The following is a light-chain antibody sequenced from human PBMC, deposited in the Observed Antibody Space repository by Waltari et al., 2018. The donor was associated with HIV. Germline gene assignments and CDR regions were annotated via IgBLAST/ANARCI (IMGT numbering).Light chain of an antibody. Sequence: QSVLTQPPSASGTPGQRVNISCSGGSSNIGSNPVNWYQQFPGEAPKLLIYTNIQRPSGVPDRFSGSKSGTSASLAISGLQSEDEADFYCAVWDDSLRSVLFGGGTRLTVL. V-gene: IGLV1-44*01. CDR2: TNI. J-gene: IGLJ3*02. CDR3: AVWDDSLRSVL. CDR1: SSNIGSNP.